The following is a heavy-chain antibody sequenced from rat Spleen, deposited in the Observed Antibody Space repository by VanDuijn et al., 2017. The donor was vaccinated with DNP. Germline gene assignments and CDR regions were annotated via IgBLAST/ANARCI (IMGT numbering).Heavy chain of an antibody. Sequence: EVQLQESGPGLVKPSQPLSLTCSVTGYSITSNYWGWIRNFPGNKMEWMGFISYSGSTNYNPSLKSRFSITRDTSKNQFFLQLNSVTTEDTATYYCARLEFGGYTYYFDYWGQGVMVTVSS. CDR3: ARLEFGGYTYYFDY. CDR2: ISYSGST. V-gene: IGHV3-1*01. D-gene: IGHD1-11*01. J-gene: IGHJ2*01. CDR1: GYSITSNY.